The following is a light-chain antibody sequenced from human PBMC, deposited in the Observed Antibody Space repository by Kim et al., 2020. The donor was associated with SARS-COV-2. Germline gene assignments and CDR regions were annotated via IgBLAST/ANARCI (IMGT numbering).Light chain of an antibody. CDR1: QGISNY. Sequence: SVGDRVTITCRARQGISNYLAWYQQKPGKVPKLLIYAASTLQSGVPSRFSGSGSGTDFTLTISSLQPEDVATYYCQKYNSAPPLTFGQGTKVDIK. CDR2: AAS. CDR3: QKYNSAPPLT. J-gene: IGKJ1*01. V-gene: IGKV1-27*01.